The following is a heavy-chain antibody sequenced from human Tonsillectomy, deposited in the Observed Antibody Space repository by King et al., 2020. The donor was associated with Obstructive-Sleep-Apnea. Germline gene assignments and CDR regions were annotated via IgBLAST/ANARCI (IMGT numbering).Heavy chain of an antibody. CDR2: IKQDGSEK. Sequence: MQLVQSGGGLVQPGGSLRLSCAASGFTFSSYWMRWVRQAPGKGLEWVANIKQDGSEKYYVDSVKGRFTISRDNAKNSLFLQMHSLRVDDTAVYYWARAWNYAMDVWGQGTTVTVS. J-gene: IGHJ6*02. CDR3: ARAWNYAMDV. CDR1: GFTFSSYW. V-gene: IGHV3-7*01. D-gene: IGHD3-3*01.